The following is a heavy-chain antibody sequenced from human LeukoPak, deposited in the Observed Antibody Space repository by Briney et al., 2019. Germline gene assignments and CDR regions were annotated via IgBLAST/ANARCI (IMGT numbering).Heavy chain of an antibody. CDR2: IYYSGST. J-gene: IGHJ5*02. D-gene: IGHD2-8*02. CDR3: ARDSASPTGNWFDP. V-gene: IGHV4-30-4*08. CDR1: GGSISSGDYY. Sequence: SQTLSLTCTVSGGSISSGDYYWSWIRQPPGKGLEWIGYIYYSGSTYYNPSLKSRVTISVGTSKNQFSLKLSSVTAADTAVYYCARDSASPTGNWFDPWGQGTLVTVSS.